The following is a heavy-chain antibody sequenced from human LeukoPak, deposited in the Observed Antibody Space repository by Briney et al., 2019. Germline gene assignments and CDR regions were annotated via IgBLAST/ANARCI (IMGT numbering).Heavy chain of an antibody. J-gene: IGHJ4*02. CDR3: ARGEYSSSWRAIFDC. Sequence: SETLSLTCTVSGGSISSYYWSWIRQPPGKGLEWIGSIYYSGSTYYNPSLKSRVTISVDTSKNQFSLKLSSVTAADTAVYYCARGEYSSSWRAIFDCWGQGTLVTVSS. V-gene: IGHV4-39*07. CDR2: IYYSGST. D-gene: IGHD6-13*01. CDR1: GGSISSYY.